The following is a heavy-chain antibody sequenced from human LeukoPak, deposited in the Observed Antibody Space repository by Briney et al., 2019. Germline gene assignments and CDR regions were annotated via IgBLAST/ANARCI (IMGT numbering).Heavy chain of an antibody. CDR2: IFHSGST. J-gene: IGHJ6*03. V-gene: IGHV4-4*07. D-gene: IGHD3-10*01. CDR3: ARGITMVRGAPDYYYYYMDV. CDR1: GGSISGYY. Sequence: SETLSLTCTVSGGSISGYYWNWIRQPAGKGLEWIGRIFHSGSTNYNPSLKSRVTMSVDTSKNQFSLKLSSVTAADTAVYYCARGITMVRGAPDYYYYYMDVWGKGTTVTISS.